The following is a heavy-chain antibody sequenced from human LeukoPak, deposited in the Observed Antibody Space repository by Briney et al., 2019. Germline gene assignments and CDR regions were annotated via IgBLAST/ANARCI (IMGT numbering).Heavy chain of an antibody. D-gene: IGHD1-26*01. CDR1: GFTVSGSY. Sequence: GGSLRLSCAASGFTVSGSYMNWVRQAPGKGLEWVSLIYGGGNTYYADSVKGRFTISRDNSKNTLYLQMNSLRAEDTAVYYCAKAVLVGVTQRLFDYWGQGTLVTVSS. CDR2: IYGGGNT. CDR3: AKAVLVGVTQRLFDY. V-gene: IGHV3-53*01. J-gene: IGHJ4*02.